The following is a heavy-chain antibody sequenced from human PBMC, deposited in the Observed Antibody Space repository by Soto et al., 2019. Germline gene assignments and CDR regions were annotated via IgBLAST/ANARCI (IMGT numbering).Heavy chain of an antibody. CDR1: GFTVSSNY. CDR2: IYSGGST. J-gene: IGHJ3*02. CDR3: ARGMRGYSYCYEVGGAFDI. V-gene: IGHV3-53*02. D-gene: IGHD5-18*01. Sequence: VQLVETGGGLIQPGGSLRLSCAASGFTVSSNYMSWVRQAPGKGLEWVSVIYSGGSTYYADSVKGRFTISRDNSKIKLYLQMNSLRAEDTAVYYCARGMRGYSYCYEVGGAFDIWGQGTMVPVSS.